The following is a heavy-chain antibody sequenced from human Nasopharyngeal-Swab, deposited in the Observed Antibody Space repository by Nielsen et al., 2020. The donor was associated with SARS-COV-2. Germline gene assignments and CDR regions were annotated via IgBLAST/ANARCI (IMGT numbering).Heavy chain of an antibody. J-gene: IGHJ4*02. CDR2: IYYSGST. V-gene: IGHV4-39*01. CDR1: GGSISSGGYY. Sequence: SETLSLTCTVSGGSISSGGYYWSWIRQPPGKGLEWIGSIYYSGSTYYNPSLKSRVTISVDTSKNQFSLKLSSVTAADTAVYYCARHKPPAMVTSYYFDYWGQGTLVTVSS. CDR3: ARHKPPAMVTSYYFDY. D-gene: IGHD5-18*01.